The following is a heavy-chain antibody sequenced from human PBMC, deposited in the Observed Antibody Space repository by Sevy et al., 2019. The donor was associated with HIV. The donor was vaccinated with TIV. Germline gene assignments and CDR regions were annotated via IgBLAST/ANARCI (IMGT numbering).Heavy chain of an antibody. J-gene: IGHJ5*01. Sequence: ASVKVSCKTSGYPFTGHHLHWVRQAPGHGLEWMGWINSQNGVTKFGQKFQGRVLMTSDTSITTAYMELTSLRSDDTAIYYCARHTGFMLDSWGQGTLVTVSS. D-gene: IGHD3-9*01. V-gene: IGHV1-2*02. CDR3: ARHTGFMLDS. CDR1: GYPFTGHH. CDR2: INSQNGVT.